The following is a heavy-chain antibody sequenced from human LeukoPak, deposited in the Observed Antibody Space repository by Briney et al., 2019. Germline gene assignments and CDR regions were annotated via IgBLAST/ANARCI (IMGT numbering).Heavy chain of an antibody. CDR3: ARRSGGGDY. V-gene: IGHV4-39*01. J-gene: IGHJ4*02. Sequence: SETLSLTCTVSGGSISSSSYYWGWIRQPPGKGLEWIGSIYYSGSTYYNPSLESRVTISVDTSKNQFSLKLSSVTAADTAVYYCARRSGGGDYWGQGTLVTVSS. CDR2: IYYSGST. D-gene: IGHD2-15*01. CDR1: GGSISSSSYY.